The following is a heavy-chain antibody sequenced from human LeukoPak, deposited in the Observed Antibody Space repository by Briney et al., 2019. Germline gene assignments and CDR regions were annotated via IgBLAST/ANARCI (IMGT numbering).Heavy chain of an antibody. Sequence: SETLSLTCAVYGGSFSSYYWSWIRQPPGKGLEWIGYIYYSGSTNYNPSLKSRVTISVDTSKNQFSLKLSSVTAADTAVYYCARDRPPYYDFWSGYAFDIWGQGTMVTVSS. V-gene: IGHV4-59*01. CDR1: GGSFSSYY. D-gene: IGHD3-3*01. CDR3: ARDRPPYYDFWSGYAFDI. CDR2: IYYSGST. J-gene: IGHJ3*02.